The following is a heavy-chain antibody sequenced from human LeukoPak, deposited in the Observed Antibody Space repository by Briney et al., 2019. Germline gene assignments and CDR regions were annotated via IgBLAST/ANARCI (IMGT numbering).Heavy chain of an antibody. CDR2: ISYDGSNK. CDR1: GFTFSSYA. D-gene: IGHD3-3*01. Sequence: GGSLRLSCAASGFTFSSYAMHWVRQAPGKGLEWVAVISYDGSNKYYADSVKGRFTISRDNSKNTLYLQMNSLRAEDTAVYYCAKDQGDFWSDLEYFQHWGQGTLVTVSS. CDR3: AKDQGDFWSDLEYFQH. J-gene: IGHJ1*01. V-gene: IGHV3-30*04.